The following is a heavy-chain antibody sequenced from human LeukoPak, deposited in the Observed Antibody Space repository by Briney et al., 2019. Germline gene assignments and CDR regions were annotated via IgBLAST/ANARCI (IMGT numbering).Heavy chain of an antibody. CDR3: ARERGGYCSGGSCYSFFDY. J-gene: IGHJ4*02. V-gene: IGHV4-59*01. CDR2: IYYSGST. Sequence: PSETLSLTCTVSGGSISSYYWSWIRQPPGKGLEWIGYIYYSGSTNYNPSLKSRVTISVDTSKNQFSLKLSSVTAADTAVYYCARERGGYCSGGSCYSFFDYSGQGTLVTVSS. D-gene: IGHD2-15*01. CDR1: GGSISSYY.